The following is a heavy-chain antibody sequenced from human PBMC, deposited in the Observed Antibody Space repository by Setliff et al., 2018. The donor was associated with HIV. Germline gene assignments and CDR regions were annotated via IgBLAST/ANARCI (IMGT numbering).Heavy chain of an antibody. Sequence: SETLSLTCAVYGGSFSGYYGSWIRQTPGKGLERIGEIDHSGGTKYNPSLKSRVTISLDTSKNQFSLKLSSVTAADTAVYYCARERFWSGYYTGDNYYYMDVWGKGTTVTVSS. CDR2: IDHSGGT. V-gene: IGHV4-34*01. CDR3: ARERFWSGYYTGDNYYYMDV. D-gene: IGHD3-3*01. J-gene: IGHJ6*03. CDR1: GGSFSGYY.